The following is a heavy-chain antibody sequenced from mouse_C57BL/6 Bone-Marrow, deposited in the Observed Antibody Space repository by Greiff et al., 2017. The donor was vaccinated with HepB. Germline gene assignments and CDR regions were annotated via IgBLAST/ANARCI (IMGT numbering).Heavy chain of an antibody. V-gene: IGHV1-52*01. Sequence: VQLQQPGAELVRPGSSVKLSCKASGYTFTSYWMHWVKQRPIQGLEWIGNIDPSDSETHYNQKFKDKATLTVDKSSSTAYMQLSSLTSEDSAVYYCTSLTTVVADFDYWGQGTTLTVSS. J-gene: IGHJ2*01. CDR3: TSLTTVVADFDY. CDR2: IDPSDSET. D-gene: IGHD1-1*01. CDR1: GYTFTSYW.